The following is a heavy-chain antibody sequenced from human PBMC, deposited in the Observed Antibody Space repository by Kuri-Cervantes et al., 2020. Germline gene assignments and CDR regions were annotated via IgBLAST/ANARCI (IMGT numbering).Heavy chain of an antibody. V-gene: IGHV1-2*02. CDR2: INPNSGGT. CDR3: ARAANGIAVAGRGYYFDY. Sequence: ASVKVSCKAPGYTFTGYYMHWVRQAPGQGLEWMGWINPNSGGTNYAQKFQGRVTMTRDTSTSTVYMELSSLRSEDTAVYYCARAANGIAVAGRGYYFDYWGQGTLVTVSS. J-gene: IGHJ4*02. CDR1: GYTFTGYY. D-gene: IGHD6-19*01.